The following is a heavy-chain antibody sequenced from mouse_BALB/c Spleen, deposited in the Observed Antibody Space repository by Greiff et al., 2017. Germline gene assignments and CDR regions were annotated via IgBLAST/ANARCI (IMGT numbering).Heavy chain of an antibody. CDR1: GFTFSSYG. V-gene: IGHV5-6*01. CDR3: AREDYYSSGPAWFGY. Sequence: EVQLVESGGDLVKPGGSLKLSCAASGFTFSSYGMSWVRQTPDKRLEWVATISSGGSYTYYPDSVKGRFTISRDNAKNTLYLQMSSLKSEDTAMYYCAREDYYSSGPAWFGYWGQGTLVTVSA. J-gene: IGHJ3*01. CDR2: ISSGGSYT. D-gene: IGHD1-1*01.